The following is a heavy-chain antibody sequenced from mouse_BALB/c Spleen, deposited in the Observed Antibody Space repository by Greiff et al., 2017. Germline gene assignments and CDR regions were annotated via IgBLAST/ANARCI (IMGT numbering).Heavy chain of an antibody. Sequence: VQLQQPGAELVKPGASVKLSCKASGYTFTSYWMHWVKQRPGQGLEWIEEIDPSDSYTNYNQKFKGKATLTVDKSSSTAYMQLSSLTSEDSAVYYCARRVRSYFDYWGQGTTLTVSS. D-gene: IGHD2-14*01. CDR3: ARRVRSYFDY. V-gene: IGHV1-69*02. CDR1: GYTFTSYW. J-gene: IGHJ2*01. CDR2: IDPSDSYT.